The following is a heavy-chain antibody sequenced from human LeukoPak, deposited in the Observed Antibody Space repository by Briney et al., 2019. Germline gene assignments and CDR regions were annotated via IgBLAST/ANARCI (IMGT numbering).Heavy chain of an antibody. CDR1: GFIFNSHS. V-gene: IGHV3-21*01. D-gene: IGHD4-17*01. CDR2: ISSTSSYI. J-gene: IGHJ4*02. CDR3: AREYGDPRLRYFDY. Sequence: GGSLRLSCAASGFIFNSHSMNWVRQAPGKGLEWVSSISSTSSYIYYADSVKSRFTISRDNAKNSLYLQMNSLRAEDTAVYYCAREYGDPRLRYFDYWGQGTLVTVSS.